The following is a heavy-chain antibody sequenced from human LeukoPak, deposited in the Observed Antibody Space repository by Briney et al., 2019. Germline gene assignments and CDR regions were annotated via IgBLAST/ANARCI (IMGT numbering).Heavy chain of an antibody. CDR3: AREDHDILTGFDY. Sequence: SETLSLTCAVYGGSFSGYYWSWIRQPPGKGLEWIGEINHSGSTNYNPSLKSRVTISVDTSKNQFSPKLSSVTAADTAVYYCAREDHDILTGFDYWGQGTLVTVSS. CDR1: GGSFSGYY. D-gene: IGHD3-9*01. CDR2: INHSGST. V-gene: IGHV4-34*01. J-gene: IGHJ4*02.